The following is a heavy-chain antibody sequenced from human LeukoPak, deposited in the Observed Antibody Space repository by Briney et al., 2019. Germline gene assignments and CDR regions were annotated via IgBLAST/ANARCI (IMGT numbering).Heavy chain of an antibody. D-gene: IGHD3-16*01. CDR3: ARPSLISPHSLDY. CDR2: ISSSSSYI. J-gene: IGHJ4*02. V-gene: IGHV3-21*01. CDR1: GFTFSSYS. Sequence: GGSLRLSCAASGFTFSSYSMNWVRQAPGKGLEWVSSISSSSSYIYYADSVKGRFTISRDNSKNTLYLQMNSLRAEDTAVYYCARPSLISPHSLDYWGQGTLVAVSS.